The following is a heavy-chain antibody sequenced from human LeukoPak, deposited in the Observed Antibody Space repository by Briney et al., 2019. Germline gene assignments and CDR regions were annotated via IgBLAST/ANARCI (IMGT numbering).Heavy chain of an antibody. D-gene: IGHD6-19*01. J-gene: IGHJ4*02. CDR2: IIPIFGTA. Sequence: ASVKVSCKASGYTFTRYGISWVRQAPGQGLEWMGGIIPIFGTANYAQKFQGRVTITADESTSTAYMELSSLRSEDTAVYYCARDSGYSSGWYNGDFDYWGQGTLVTVSS. CDR3: ARDSGYSSGWYNGDFDY. V-gene: IGHV1-69*13. CDR1: GYTFTRYG.